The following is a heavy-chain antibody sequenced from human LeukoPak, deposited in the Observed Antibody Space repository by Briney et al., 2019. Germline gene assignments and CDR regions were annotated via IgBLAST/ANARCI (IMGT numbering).Heavy chain of an antibody. CDR2: IYYSGST. Sequence: SETLSLTCTVSGGSISSSSYYWGWIRQPPGKGLEWIGNIYYSGSTYYNPSLKSRVTISVDTSKNQFSLKLSSVTAADTAVYYCARYYRQWLAYFDYWGQGTLVTVSS. J-gene: IGHJ4*02. D-gene: IGHD6-19*01. V-gene: IGHV4-39*01. CDR3: ARYYRQWLAYFDY. CDR1: GGSISSSSYY.